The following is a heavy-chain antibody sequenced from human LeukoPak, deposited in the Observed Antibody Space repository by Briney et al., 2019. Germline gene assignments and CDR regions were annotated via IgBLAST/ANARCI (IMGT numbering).Heavy chain of an antibody. Sequence: SETLSLTCTVSGGSISSYYWSWIRQPAGKGLEWIGRIYTSGSTNYNPSLKSRVTMSVDTYKNQFSLKLSSVTAADTAVYYCAREGLAYDSSGYYFHFDYWGQGTLVTVSS. CDR2: IYTSGST. CDR1: GGSISSYY. V-gene: IGHV4-4*07. CDR3: AREGLAYDSSGYYFHFDY. D-gene: IGHD3-22*01. J-gene: IGHJ4*02.